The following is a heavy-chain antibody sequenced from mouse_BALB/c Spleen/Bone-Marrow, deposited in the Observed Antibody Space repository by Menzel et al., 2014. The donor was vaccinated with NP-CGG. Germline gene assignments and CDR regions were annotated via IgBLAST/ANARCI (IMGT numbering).Heavy chain of an antibody. J-gene: IGHJ3*01. CDR3: TSLSSMITAAWFAY. CDR1: GFTFSSYG. Sequence: EVNVVESGGGLVQPGGSLELSCAASGFTFSSYGMSWVRQNIDKRLELVATIKSNGGSTYYPDSVKGRFSISRDNAKNTLYLQMSSLKSEDTAMYYCTSLSSMITAAWFAYWGQGTLVTISA. CDR2: IKSNGGST. V-gene: IGHV5-6-3*01. D-gene: IGHD2-4*01.